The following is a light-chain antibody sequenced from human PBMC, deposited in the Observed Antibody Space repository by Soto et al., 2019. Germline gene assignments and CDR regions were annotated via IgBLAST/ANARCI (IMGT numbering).Light chain of an antibody. J-gene: IGKJ5*01. CDR2: GAS. CDR1: QSVSIN. V-gene: IGKV3-15*01. Sequence: ETVMTQSPATLSVSPGEGATLSCRASQSVSINLAWYQQKPGQAPRLLIYGASTRATGIPARFSGSGSGTEFTLTITSLQSEDFAVYYCQQYNNWPPITFGQGTRLEIK. CDR3: QQYNNWPPIT.